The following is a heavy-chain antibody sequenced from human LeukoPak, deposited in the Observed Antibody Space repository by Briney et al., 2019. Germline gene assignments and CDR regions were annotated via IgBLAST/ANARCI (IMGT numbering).Heavy chain of an antibody. Sequence: GESLKISCKGSGYSFTSYWIGWVRQMPGKGLEWTGIIYPGDSDTRYSPSFQGQVTISADKSISTAYLQWSSLKASDTAMYYCARHPYCSGGSCYSNDAFDIWGQGTMVTVSS. CDR1: GYSFTSYW. D-gene: IGHD2-15*01. J-gene: IGHJ3*02. V-gene: IGHV5-51*01. CDR2: IYPGDSDT. CDR3: ARHPYCSGGSCYSNDAFDI.